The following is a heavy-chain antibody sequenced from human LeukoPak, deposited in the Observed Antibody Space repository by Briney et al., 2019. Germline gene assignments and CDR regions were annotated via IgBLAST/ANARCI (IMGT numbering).Heavy chain of an antibody. CDR3: ARDFFVSGSYYNAGY. CDR1: GFTFSSYA. J-gene: IGHJ4*02. CDR2: ISYDGSNK. D-gene: IGHD3-10*01. V-gene: IGHV3-30*04. Sequence: PGGSLRLSCAASGFTFSSYAMHWVRQAPGKGLEWVAVISYDGSNKYYADSVKGRFTISRDNAKNSLYLQMNSLRAEDTAVYYCARDFFVSGSYYNAGYWGQGTLVTVSS.